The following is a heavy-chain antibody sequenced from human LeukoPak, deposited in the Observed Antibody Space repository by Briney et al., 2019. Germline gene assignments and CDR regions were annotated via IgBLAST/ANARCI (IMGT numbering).Heavy chain of an antibody. D-gene: IGHD2-2*01. V-gene: IGHV3-11*01. J-gene: IGHJ6*02. CDR2: ISSSGSTI. CDR3: ARDTPYCSSTSCPEAYYYYGVDV. CDR1: GFTFSDYY. Sequence: GGSLRLSCAASGFTFSDYYMSWIRQAPGKGLEWVSYISSSGSTIYYADSVKGRFTISRDNAKNSLYLQMNSLRAEDTAVYYCARDTPYCSSTSCPEAYYYYGVDVWGQGTTVTVSS.